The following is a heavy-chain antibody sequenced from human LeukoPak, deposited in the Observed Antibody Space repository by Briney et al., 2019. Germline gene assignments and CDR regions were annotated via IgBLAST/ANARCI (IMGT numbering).Heavy chain of an antibody. CDR2: ISYDGSNK. Sequence: VGSLRLSCAASGFTFSSYAMHWVRQAPGKGLEWVAVISYDGSNKYYADSVKGRFTISRDNSKNTLYLQMNSLRAEDTAVYYCARDPSLGVAPPRLEPFFDYWGQGTLVTVSS. CDR3: ARDPSLGVAPPRLEPFFDY. D-gene: IGHD3-3*01. J-gene: IGHJ4*02. CDR1: GFTFSSYA. V-gene: IGHV3-30*01.